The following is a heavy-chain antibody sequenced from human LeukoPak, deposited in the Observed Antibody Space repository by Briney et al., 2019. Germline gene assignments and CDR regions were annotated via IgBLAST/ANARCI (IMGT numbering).Heavy chain of an antibody. Sequence: PSQTLSLTCTVSGGSISSGSYYWSWIRQPAGKGLEWIGRIYTSGSTNYNPSLKSRVTISVDTSKNQFSLKLSSVTAADTAVYYCASSPRWMVDGYNWPPAFDIWGQGTMVTVSS. J-gene: IGHJ3*02. CDR1: GGSISSGSYY. CDR2: IYTSGST. V-gene: IGHV4-61*02. D-gene: IGHD5-24*01. CDR3: ASSPRWMVDGYNWPPAFDI.